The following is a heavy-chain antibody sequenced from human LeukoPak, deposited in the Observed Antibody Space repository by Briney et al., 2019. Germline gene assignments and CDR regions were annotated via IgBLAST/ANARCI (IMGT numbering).Heavy chain of an antibody. Sequence: GGSLRLSCAASGFTFSSYAMSWVRQAPGKGLEWVSAIGGSGISTYYADSVKGRFTISRDDSKNTLYLQMSSLRAEDTAVYYCAKTEEGAVVIIAAFDYWGQGTLVTVS. CDR2: IGGSGIST. D-gene: IGHD2-15*01. J-gene: IGHJ4*02. CDR1: GFTFSSYA. CDR3: AKTEEGAVVIIAAFDY. V-gene: IGHV3-23*01.